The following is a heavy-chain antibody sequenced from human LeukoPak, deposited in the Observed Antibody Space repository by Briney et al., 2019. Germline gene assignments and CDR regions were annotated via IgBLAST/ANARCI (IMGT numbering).Heavy chain of an antibody. Sequence: GRSLRLSCAASGFTFDDYAMHWVRQAPGKGLEWVSGISWNSGSIGYADSVKGRFTISRDNAKNSLYLQMNSLRAEDTALYYCAKDSAAATYYYGSGSYVGGAFDIWGQGTMVTASS. V-gene: IGHV3-9*01. CDR2: ISWNSGSI. J-gene: IGHJ3*02. CDR1: GFTFDDYA. D-gene: IGHD3-10*01. CDR3: AKDSAAATYYYGSGSYVGGAFDI.